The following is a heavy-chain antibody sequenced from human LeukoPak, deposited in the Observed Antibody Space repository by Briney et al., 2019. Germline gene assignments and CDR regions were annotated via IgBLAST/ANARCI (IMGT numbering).Heavy chain of an antibody. CDR1: GITLSNYG. V-gene: IGHV3-23*01. CDR3: AKRGVVIRVILVGFYKEAYYFDS. CDR2: ISGSAGGT. Sequence: PGGSLRLSCAVSGITLSNYGMSWVRQAPGKGLEWVAGISGSAGGTYYADSVEGRFTISRDNAKNTLYLQLNNLRAEDTAVYFCAKRGVVIRVILVGFYKEAYYFDSWGQGALVTVSS. D-gene: IGHD3-22*01. J-gene: IGHJ4*02.